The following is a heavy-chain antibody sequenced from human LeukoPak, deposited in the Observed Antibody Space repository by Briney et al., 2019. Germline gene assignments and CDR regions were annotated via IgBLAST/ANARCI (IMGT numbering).Heavy chain of an antibody. Sequence: GGFLRLSCAASGFTFSSYAMSWVRQAPGKGLEWVSAISGSGGSTYYADSVKGRFTISRDNSRNTLYLQMNSLRAEDTAVYYCAKGSSGYGGYMGYDYWGQGTLVTVSS. CDR2: ISGSGGST. D-gene: IGHD5-12*01. CDR3: AKGSSGYGGYMGYDY. CDR1: GFTFSSYA. J-gene: IGHJ4*02. V-gene: IGHV3-23*01.